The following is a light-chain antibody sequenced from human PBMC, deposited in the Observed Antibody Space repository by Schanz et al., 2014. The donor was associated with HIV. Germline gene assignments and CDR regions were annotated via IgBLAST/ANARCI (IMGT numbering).Light chain of an antibody. V-gene: IGKV3-20*01. Sequence: EIVLTQSPGTLSLSPGERATLSCRASQSVSSYLAWYQQKPGQAPRLLIYDASSRATGIPDRFSGSGSGTDFTLTISRLEPEDFAVYYCQQYNYANTFGQGTKLEI. J-gene: IGKJ2*01. CDR1: QSVSSY. CDR2: DAS. CDR3: QQYNYANT.